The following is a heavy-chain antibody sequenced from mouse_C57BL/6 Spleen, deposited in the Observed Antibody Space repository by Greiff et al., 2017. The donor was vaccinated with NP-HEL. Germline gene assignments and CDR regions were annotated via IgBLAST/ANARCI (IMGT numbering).Heavy chain of an antibody. CDR3: ARSGITTVVYWYFDV. CDR1: GFTFSDYG. D-gene: IGHD1-1*01. Sequence: EVMLVESGGGLVKPGGSLKLSCAASGFTFSDYGMHWVRQAPEKGLEWVAYISSGSSTIYYADTVKGRFTISRDNAKNTLFLQMTSLRSEDTAMYYCARSGITTVVYWYFDVWGTGTTVTVSS. CDR2: ISSGSSTI. J-gene: IGHJ1*03. V-gene: IGHV5-17*01.